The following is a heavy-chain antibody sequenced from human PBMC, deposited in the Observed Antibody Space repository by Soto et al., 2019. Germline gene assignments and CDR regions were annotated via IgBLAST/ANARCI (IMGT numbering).Heavy chain of an antibody. Sequence: ASVKVSCKVSGYTLTELSMHWMRQAPGKGLEWMGGFDPEDGETIYAQKFQGRVTMTEDTSTDTAYMELSSLRSEDTAVYYCATVIPYYYDSSGYYPFDYWGQGNLVTVSS. CDR3: ATVIPYYYDSSGYYPFDY. D-gene: IGHD3-22*01. V-gene: IGHV1-24*01. CDR1: GYTLTELS. CDR2: FDPEDGET. J-gene: IGHJ4*02.